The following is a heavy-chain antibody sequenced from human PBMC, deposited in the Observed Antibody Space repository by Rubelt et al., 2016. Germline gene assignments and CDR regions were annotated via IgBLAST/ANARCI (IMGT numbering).Heavy chain of an antibody. Sequence: GRGLEWVSYISSSSSTIYYADSVKGRFTISRDNAKNSLYLQMNSLRAEDTAVYYCARDMVRGVYYYGMDVWGQGTTVTVSS. CDR3: ARDMVRGVYYYGMDV. D-gene: IGHD3-10*01. J-gene: IGHJ6*02. V-gene: IGHV3-48*04. CDR2: ISSSSSTI.